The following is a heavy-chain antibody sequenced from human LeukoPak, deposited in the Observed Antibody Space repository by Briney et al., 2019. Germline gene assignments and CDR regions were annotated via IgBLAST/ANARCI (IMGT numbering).Heavy chain of an antibody. CDR2: ISSNGGST. CDR1: GFTFSNYA. V-gene: IGHV3-64D*06. Sequence: GGSLRLSCSASGFTFSNYAMHWVRQAPGKGLEYVSAISSNGGSTYYADSVKGRFTISRDNSKNTLYLQMSSLRAEDTAVYYCVKGVYCSSTSCYDAPFFDYWGQGTLVTVSS. J-gene: IGHJ4*02. CDR3: VKGVYCSSTSCYDAPFFDY. D-gene: IGHD2-2*01.